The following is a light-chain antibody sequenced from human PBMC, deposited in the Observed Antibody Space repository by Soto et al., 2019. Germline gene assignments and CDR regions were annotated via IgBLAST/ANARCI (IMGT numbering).Light chain of an antibody. V-gene: IGLV1-44*01. CDR2: NNH. J-gene: IGLJ3*02. CDR3: AAWDGTLNGWV. CDR1: SHNIGSHT. Sequence: QSVLTQPPSASGTPGQRVIISCSGSSHNIGSHTANWYQQLPGTAPKLLISNNHRRPSGVPERFSASRSGASASLAISGLQSEDEAYYYCAAWDGTLNGWVFGGGTKLTVL.